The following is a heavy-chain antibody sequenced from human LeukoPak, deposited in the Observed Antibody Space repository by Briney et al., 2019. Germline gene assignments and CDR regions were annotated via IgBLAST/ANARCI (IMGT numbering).Heavy chain of an antibody. V-gene: IGHV3-30-3*01. CDR3: AKERRNTPQCLGSSCVQSTSIDY. CDR2: ISYDGSNK. Sequence: GGSLRLSCAASGFTFSSYAMHWVRQAPGKGLEWVAVISYDGSNKYYADSVKGRFTISRDNSKNTLYLQMNSLRAEDTAVYYCAKERRNTPQCLGSSCVQSTSIDYWGQGTLVTVSS. CDR1: GFTFSSYA. D-gene: IGHD6-13*01. J-gene: IGHJ4*02.